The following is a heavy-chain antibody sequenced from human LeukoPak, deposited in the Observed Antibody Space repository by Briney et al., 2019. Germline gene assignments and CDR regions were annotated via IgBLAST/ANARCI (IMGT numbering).Heavy chain of an antibody. D-gene: IGHD4-17*01. V-gene: IGHV4-38-2*01. J-gene: IGHJ4*02. CDR1: SYSISSGSY. Sequence: PSETLSLTCAVSSYSISSGSYWGWIRRSPGKGLEWVGSIFHSGKSYYNPSLKSRLTMSVDTSKNQFSLKLTSVTAADTALYYCARVTYVDDMLYQYFDYWGQGILVTVSS. CDR3: ARVTYVDDMLYQYFDY. CDR2: IFHSGKS.